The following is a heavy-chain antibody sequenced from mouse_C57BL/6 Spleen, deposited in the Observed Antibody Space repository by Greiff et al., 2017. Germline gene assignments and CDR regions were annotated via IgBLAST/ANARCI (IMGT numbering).Heavy chain of an antibody. CDR3: ARGIITTVVATDY. V-gene: IGHV1-64*01. D-gene: IGHD1-1*01. Sequence: QVHVKQPGAELVKPGASVKLSCKASGYTFTSYWMHWVKPRPGQGLEWIGMIHPNSGSTNYNEKFKSKATLTVDKSSSTAYMQLSSLTSEDSAVYYCARGIITTVVATDYWGQGTTLTGSS. J-gene: IGHJ2*01. CDR2: IHPNSGST. CDR1: GYTFTSYW.